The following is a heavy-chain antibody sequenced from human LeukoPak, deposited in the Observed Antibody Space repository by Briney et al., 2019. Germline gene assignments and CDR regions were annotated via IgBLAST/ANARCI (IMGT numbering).Heavy chain of an antibody. Sequence: PGGSLRLSCAASGFTFSSYEMNWVRQAPGKGLEWVSYISSSGRTIYYADSLKGRFTISRDNAKNSLYLQMNSLRAEDMAVYYCATDLPGCSSGGSCYSGNDYWGQGTLVTVSS. J-gene: IGHJ4*02. CDR2: ISSSGRTI. D-gene: IGHD2-15*01. CDR1: GFTFSSYE. V-gene: IGHV3-48*03. CDR3: ATDLPGCSSGGSCYSGNDY.